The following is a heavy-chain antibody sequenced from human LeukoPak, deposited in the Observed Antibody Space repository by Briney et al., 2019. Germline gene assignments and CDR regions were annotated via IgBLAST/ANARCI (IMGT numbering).Heavy chain of an antibody. Sequence: SQTLSLTCTVSGGSISSGDYYWNWIRQPPGKGLEWIGYIYYSGSTYYNPSLKSRVTISVDTSKNQFSLKLSSVTAADTAVYYCTGGSYSRYFDYWGQGTLVTVSS. CDR2: IYYSGST. CDR1: GGSISSGDYY. D-gene: IGHD1-26*01. CDR3: TGGSYSRYFDY. V-gene: IGHV4-30-4*08. J-gene: IGHJ4*02.